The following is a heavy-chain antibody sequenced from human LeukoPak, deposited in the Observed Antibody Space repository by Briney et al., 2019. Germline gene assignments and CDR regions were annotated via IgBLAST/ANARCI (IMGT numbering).Heavy chain of an antibody. CDR1: GGTFSSYA. CDR3: ATRRHIVVVTAIGDAFDI. CDR2: IIPILGIA. V-gene: IGHV1-69*04. Sequence: AASVKVSCKASGGTFSSYAISWVRQAPGQGLEWMGRIIPILGIANYAQKFQGRVTITADKFTSTAYMELSSLRSEDTAVYYCATRRHIVVVTAIGDAFDIWGQGTMVTVSS. J-gene: IGHJ3*02. D-gene: IGHD2-21*02.